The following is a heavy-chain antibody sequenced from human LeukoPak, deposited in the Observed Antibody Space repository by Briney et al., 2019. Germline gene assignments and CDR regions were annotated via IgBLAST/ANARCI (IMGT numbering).Heavy chain of an antibody. D-gene: IGHD6-19*01. CDR2: IYYSGST. CDR1: GGSISSSRDH. CDR3: ARHGAEWLAYFDY. J-gene: IGHJ4*02. Sequence: PSETLSLTCTVSGGSISSSRDHGRRVRQPRGKGLEWIGRIYYSGSTYYNPSLKSRVTISVDTSKNQVSLKLSSVTAADTAVYYCARHGAEWLAYFDYWGQGTLVTVSS. V-gene: IGHV4-39*01.